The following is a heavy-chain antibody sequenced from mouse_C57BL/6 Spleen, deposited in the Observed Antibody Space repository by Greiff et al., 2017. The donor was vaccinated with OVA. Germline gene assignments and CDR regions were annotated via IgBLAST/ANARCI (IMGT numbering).Heavy chain of an antibody. Sequence: VHVKQSGAELVRPGASVKLSCTASGFNIKDDYMHWVKQRPEQGLEWIGWIDPENGDTEYASKFQGKATITADTSSNTAYLQLSSLTSEDTAVYYCTTRYGNYEGYFDYWGQGTTLTVSS. V-gene: IGHV14-4*01. CDR3: TTRYGNYEGYFDY. D-gene: IGHD2-10*02. CDR2: IDPENGDT. CDR1: GFNIKDDY. J-gene: IGHJ2*01.